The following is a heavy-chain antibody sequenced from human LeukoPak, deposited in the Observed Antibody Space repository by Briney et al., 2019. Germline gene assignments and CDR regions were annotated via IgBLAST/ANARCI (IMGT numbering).Heavy chain of an antibody. J-gene: IGHJ2*01. CDR1: GGSISSGGYS. D-gene: IGHD4-23*01. CDR2: IYHSGST. Sequence: SQTLSLTCAVSGGSISSGGYSWSWIRQPPGKGLEWIGYIYHSGSTYYNPSLKSRVTISVDRSKNQFSLKLSSVTAADTAVYCCAREPVVTTFDYWYFDLWGRGTLVTVSS. CDR3: AREPVVTTFDYWYFDL. V-gene: IGHV4-30-2*01.